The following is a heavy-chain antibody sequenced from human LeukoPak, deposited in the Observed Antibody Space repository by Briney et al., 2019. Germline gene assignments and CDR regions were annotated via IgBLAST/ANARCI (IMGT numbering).Heavy chain of an antibody. CDR1: GDSIRSRDYY. V-gene: IGHV4-39*07. Sequence: SETLCLTCTVSGDSIRSRDYYCGWIRQPPGKGLEWNGCMYYSGNTYYNPSLKGRVTISMDTSKSQFSLKLSCVTAADTAVYYCARASYSYDINGWVPFDYWGQGTLVTASS. CDR2: MYYSGNT. D-gene: IGHD3-22*01. CDR3: ARASYSYDINGWVPFDY. J-gene: IGHJ4*02.